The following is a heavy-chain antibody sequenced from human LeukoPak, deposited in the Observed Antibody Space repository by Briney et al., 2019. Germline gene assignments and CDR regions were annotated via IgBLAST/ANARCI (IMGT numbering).Heavy chain of an antibody. J-gene: IGHJ3*02. Sequence: SETLSLTCTVSGGSISSYYWSWIRQPPGKGLEWIGYIYYSGSTNYNPSLKSRVTISVDTSKNQFSLKLSSVTAADTAVYYCARRSLKCQNAFDIWGQGTMVTVSS. CDR3: ARRSLKCQNAFDI. CDR1: GGSISSYY. V-gene: IGHV4-59*08. CDR2: IYYSGST. D-gene: IGHD2-15*01.